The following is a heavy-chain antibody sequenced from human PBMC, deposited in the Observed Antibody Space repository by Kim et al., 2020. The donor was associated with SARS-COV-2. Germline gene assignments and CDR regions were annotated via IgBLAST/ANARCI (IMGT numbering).Heavy chain of an antibody. D-gene: IGHD6-13*01. CDR2: MNPNSGNT. CDR3: ASGFGIAAATYFDY. J-gene: IGHJ4*02. CDR1: GYTFTSYD. V-gene: IGHV1-8*01. Sequence: ASVKVSCKDSGYTFTSYDINWVRQATGQGLEWMGWMNPNSGNTGYAQKFQGRVTMTRNTSISTAYMELSSLRSEDTAVYYCASGFGIAAATYFDYWGQGTLVTVSS.